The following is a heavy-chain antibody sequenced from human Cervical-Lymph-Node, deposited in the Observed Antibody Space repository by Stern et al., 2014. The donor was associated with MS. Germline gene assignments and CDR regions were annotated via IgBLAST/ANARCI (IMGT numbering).Heavy chain of an antibody. V-gene: IGHV1-2*04. Sequence: VQLVESGAEVKKPGASVKVSCKASGYTFTGYYMHWVRPAPGQGLEWMGWIHPNGGGTNYAQKFQGWVTMTGAPSISTAYMELSRLRSDDTAVYYCARGGWFGPGHAFDIWGQGTMVTVSS. J-gene: IGHJ3*02. CDR3: ARGGWFGPGHAFDI. D-gene: IGHD3-10*01. CDR2: IHPNGGGT. CDR1: GYTFTGYY.